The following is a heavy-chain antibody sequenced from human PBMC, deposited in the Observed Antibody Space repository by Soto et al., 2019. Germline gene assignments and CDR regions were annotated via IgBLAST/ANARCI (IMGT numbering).Heavy chain of an antibody. D-gene: IGHD2-21*01. CDR1: EFTFSNYA. Sequence: GGSLRLSCTASEFTFSNYAMSWVRQAPGKGLEWVSAISASGAATYYVDSVKGRFTISRDNSKNTLYVQMNSLRAEDTGVYYCARGAVLSTTSGGWCNWFDPWGQGTLVTVSS. J-gene: IGHJ5*02. CDR3: ARGAVLSTTSGGWCNWFDP. V-gene: IGHV3-23*01. CDR2: ISASGAAT.